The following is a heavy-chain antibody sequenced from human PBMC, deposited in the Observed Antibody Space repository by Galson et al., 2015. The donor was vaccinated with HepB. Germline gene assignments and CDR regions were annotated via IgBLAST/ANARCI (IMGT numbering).Heavy chain of an antibody. CDR1: GFTFSSYG. J-gene: IGHJ4*02. CDR3: AYDSSCYYF. CDR2: ISYDGSNK. V-gene: IGHV3-30*03. D-gene: IGHD3-22*01. Sequence: SLRLSCAASGFTFSSYGMHWVRQAPGKGLEWVAVISYDGSNKYYADSVKGRFTISRDNSKNTLYLQMNSLRAEDTAVYYCAYDSSCYYFWGQGTLVTVSS.